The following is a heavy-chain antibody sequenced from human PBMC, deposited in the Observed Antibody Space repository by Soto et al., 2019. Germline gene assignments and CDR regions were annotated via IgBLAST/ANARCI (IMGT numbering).Heavy chain of an antibody. CDR2: IYWNDDK. J-gene: IGHJ5*02. D-gene: IGHD6-19*01. CDR1: GFSLRTSGVG. CDR3: AHSPFISGSYLSSWFDH. V-gene: IGHV2-5*01. Sequence: SGPTLVNPTQTLTLTCTFSGFSLRTSGVGVGWIRQPPGKALEWLAVIYWNDDKRYSPSLKSRLTITKDTSRNQVVLTMTNMDHVDTATYYCAHSPFISGSYLSSWFDHWGQGNLVTVSS.